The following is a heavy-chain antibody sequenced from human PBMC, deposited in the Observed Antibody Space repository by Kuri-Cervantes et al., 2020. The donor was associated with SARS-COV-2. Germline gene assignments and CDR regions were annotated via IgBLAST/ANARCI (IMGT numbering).Heavy chain of an antibody. D-gene: IGHD5-24*01. CDR1: GFTFSSYS. Sequence: GESLKISCAASGFTFSSYSMNWVRQAPGKGLEWVSYISSSSSTIYYADSVKGRFTISRDNAKNSLYLQMNSLRDEDTAVYYCASRGVMVEMATEADLYYWGQGTLVTVSS. CDR3: ASRGVMVEMATEADLYY. V-gene: IGHV3-48*02. J-gene: IGHJ4*02. CDR2: ISSSSSTI.